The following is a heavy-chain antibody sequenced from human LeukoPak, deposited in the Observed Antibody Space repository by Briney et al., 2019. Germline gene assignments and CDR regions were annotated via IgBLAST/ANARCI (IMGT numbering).Heavy chain of an antibody. CDR1: GYTFTSYT. J-gene: IGHJ4*02. V-gene: IGHV1-18*01. CDR2: ISTYNGNT. D-gene: IGHD3-22*01. CDR3: AREYYDYYEGFDY. Sequence: ASLKVSSKASGYTFTSYTISSRRHAPGQGLEWMGRISTYNGNTNYAQNLQGRVTMTTDTSTRTAYMELRSLRSDDTAVYFCAREYYDYYEGFDYWGQGTLVTVSS.